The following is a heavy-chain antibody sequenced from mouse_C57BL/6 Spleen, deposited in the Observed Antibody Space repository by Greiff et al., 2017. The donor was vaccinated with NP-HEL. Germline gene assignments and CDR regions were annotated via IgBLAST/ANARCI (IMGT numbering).Heavy chain of an antibody. Sequence: EVQVVESGGGLVKPGGSLKLSCAASGFTFSDYGMHWVRQAPEKGLEWVAYISSGSSTIYYADTVKGRFTISRDNAKNTLFLQMTSLRSEDTAMYYCARDNYYGSSPYAMDYWGQGTSVTVSS. CDR3: ARDNYYGSSPYAMDY. D-gene: IGHD1-1*01. CDR1: GFTFSDYG. V-gene: IGHV5-17*01. J-gene: IGHJ4*01. CDR2: ISSGSSTI.